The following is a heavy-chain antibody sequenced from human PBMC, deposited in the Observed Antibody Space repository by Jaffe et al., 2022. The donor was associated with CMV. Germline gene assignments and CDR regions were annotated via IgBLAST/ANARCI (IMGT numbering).Heavy chain of an antibody. V-gene: IGHV1-3*01. CDR1: GYTFTSYA. J-gene: IGHJ3*02. CDR2: INAGNGNT. D-gene: IGHD1-20*01. Sequence: QVQLVQSGAEVKKPGASVKVSCKASGYTFTSYAMHWVRQAPGQRLEWMGWINAGNGNTKYSQKFQGRVTITRDTSASTAYMELSSLRSEDTAVYYCAREGGYNWNDEGSLGAFDIWGQGTMVTVSS. CDR3: AREGGYNWNDEGSLGAFDI.